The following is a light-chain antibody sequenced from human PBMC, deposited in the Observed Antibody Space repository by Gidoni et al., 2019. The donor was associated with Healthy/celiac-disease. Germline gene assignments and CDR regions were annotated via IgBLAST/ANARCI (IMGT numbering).Light chain of an antibody. J-gene: IGLJ1*01. CDR3: QAWDTGTYV. CDR1: KSGDKY. Sequence: SYELTQPPSVSVSPGQTASITCSGDKSGDKYACWYQQKPGQSPVLVIYQDTKRAAGIPERFSGSNSGNTATLTISGTQAMDEADYYCQAWDTGTYVFGTGTKVTVL. CDR2: QDT. V-gene: IGLV3-1*01.